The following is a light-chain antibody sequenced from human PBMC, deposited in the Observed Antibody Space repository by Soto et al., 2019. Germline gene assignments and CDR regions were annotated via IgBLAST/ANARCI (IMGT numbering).Light chain of an antibody. CDR2: GTS. CDR1: QDISRY. CDR3: QQLDSYPIT. Sequence: DIQLTQSPSFVSASVGDRVTITCRPSQDISRYLAWYQEKPGRAPKLLIYGTSSLQYGVPPRFSGSGSGTEFTLTISNVQPDDFATYYCQQLDSYPITFGQGTRLEIK. V-gene: IGKV1-9*01. J-gene: IGKJ5*01.